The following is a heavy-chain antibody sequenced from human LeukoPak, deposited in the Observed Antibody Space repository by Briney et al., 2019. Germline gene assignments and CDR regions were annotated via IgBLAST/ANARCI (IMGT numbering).Heavy chain of an antibody. CDR1: GFTFRNYD. V-gene: IGHV3-33*06. D-gene: IGHD1-26*01. CDR2: IWYEGSNK. CDR3: AKDNSGSFDY. J-gene: IGHJ4*02. Sequence: GGSLRLSCAASGFTFRNYDMHCVRQAPGKGLEWVAVIWYEGSNKYYADSVKGRFTISRDNSKNTLYLQMNSLRAEDTAVYYCAKDNSGSFDYWGQGTLVTVSS.